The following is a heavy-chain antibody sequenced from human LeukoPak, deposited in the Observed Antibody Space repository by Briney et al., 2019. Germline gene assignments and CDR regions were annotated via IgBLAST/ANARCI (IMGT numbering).Heavy chain of an antibody. CDR2: IHPSNSET. CDR1: GYSFSDYW. J-gene: IGHJ4*02. Sequence: GESLKISCKDSGYSFSDYWIGWARQMPGKGLEWMGIIHPSNSETQYSPSFQGQVTISADTSISTAYLQWTSLKASDTAMYYCSRRHYFGSGVTDYWGQETLVTVSS. D-gene: IGHD3-10*01. CDR3: SRRHYFGSGVTDY. V-gene: IGHV5-51*01.